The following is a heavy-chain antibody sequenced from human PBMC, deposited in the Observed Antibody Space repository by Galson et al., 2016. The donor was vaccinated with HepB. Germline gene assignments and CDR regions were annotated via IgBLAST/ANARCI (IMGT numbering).Heavy chain of an antibody. J-gene: IGHJ4*02. Sequence: ETLSLTCTLSRGSISSYYWSWIRQPPGKGLEWIGYIAYSGNTHYNPSLKSRVTISLDKSKDQVSLKLRSVTPPDTAVYYCARTGNFDYWGQGTLVAVSS. CDR3: ARTGNFDY. D-gene: IGHD1-1*01. V-gene: IGHV4-59*01. CDR2: IAYSGNT. CDR1: RGSISSYY.